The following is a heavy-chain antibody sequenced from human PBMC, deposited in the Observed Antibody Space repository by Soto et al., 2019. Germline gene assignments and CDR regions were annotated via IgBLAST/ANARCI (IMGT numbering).Heavy chain of an antibody. CDR2: IRSSRSYI. CDR1: GFTFSSYS. Sequence: PGGSLRLSCAASGFTFSSYSMNWVRQAPGKELEWVSSIRSSRSYIYYADSVKGRFTISRDNAKNSLYLQMNSQRAEHTAVYYCARVYYGDPYYGMDVWGQGTTVTVCS. D-gene: IGHD4-17*01. J-gene: IGHJ6*02. V-gene: IGHV3-21*01. CDR3: ARVYYGDPYYGMDV.